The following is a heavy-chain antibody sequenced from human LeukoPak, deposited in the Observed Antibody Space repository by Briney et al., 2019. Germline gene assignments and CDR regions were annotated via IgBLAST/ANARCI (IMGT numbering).Heavy chain of an antibody. CDR3: ARSYSEKFYFES. Sequence: SETLSLTCSVSGGSMSGYYWSWVRQPAGKELEWIGRIYASGKTDYNPYTPSLKSRVAMSLDTSKNQVSLYLTSVTAADTAMYFCARSYSEKFYFESWGQGTLVTVSS. V-gene: IGHV4-4*07. CDR2: IYASGKT. J-gene: IGHJ4*02. D-gene: IGHD1-26*01. CDR1: GGSMSGYY.